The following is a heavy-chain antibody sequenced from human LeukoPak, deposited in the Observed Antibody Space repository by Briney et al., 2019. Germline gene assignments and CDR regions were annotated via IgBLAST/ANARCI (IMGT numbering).Heavy chain of an antibody. CDR1: GGSISSYY. D-gene: IGHD5-24*01. Sequence: SETLSLTCTVSGGSISSYYWSWIRQPPGKGLEWIGYVYYSGSTNYNPSLKSRVTISVDTSKNQFSLKLSSVTAADTAVYYCARAGMATIPSWVYYFDYWGQGTLVTVSS. J-gene: IGHJ4*02. CDR3: ARAGMATIPSWVYYFDY. V-gene: IGHV4-59*01. CDR2: VYYSGST.